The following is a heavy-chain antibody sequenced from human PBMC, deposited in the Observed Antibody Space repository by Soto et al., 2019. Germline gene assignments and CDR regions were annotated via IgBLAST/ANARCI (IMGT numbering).Heavy chain of an antibody. J-gene: IGHJ5*02. CDR2: ISPYYDSI. D-gene: IGHD2-2*01. CDR3: ARSEVPAAMGGLFDP. V-gene: IGHV1-18*01. Sequence: QVQLVQSGAEVKKPGASVKVSCKTSGFSLSSDGVNWLRRAPGQALEWLGWISPYYDSINYAQKFQGSVTLPTDTSTSTAYMELRSLRSDDTAVYYCARSEVPAAMGGLFDPWGEGNLFTVS. CDR1: GFSLSSDG.